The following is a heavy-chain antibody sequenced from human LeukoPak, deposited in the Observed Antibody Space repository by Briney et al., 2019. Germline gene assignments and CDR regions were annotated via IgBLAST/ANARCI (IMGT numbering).Heavy chain of an antibody. CDR1: GYSFTTYG. CDR3: ARDGGATVVIDY. J-gene: IGHJ4*02. D-gene: IGHD4-23*01. V-gene: IGHV1-18*01. Sequence: ASVKVSCKASGYSFTTYGISWVRQAPGQGLEWMGWISAYNGNTNYAQKLQGRVTMTTDTSTSTVYMELRSLRSDDTAVYYCARDGGATVVIDYWGQGTLVTVSS. CDR2: ISAYNGNT.